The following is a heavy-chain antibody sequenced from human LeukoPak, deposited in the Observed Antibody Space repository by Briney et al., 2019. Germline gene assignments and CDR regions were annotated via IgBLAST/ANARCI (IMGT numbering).Heavy chain of an antibody. Sequence: PGGSLRLSCTVSGFNFGDYTMTWVRQASGKGLEWVSFIRSKNFGETQEYAAAVKGRFTISRDDSKNITYLEMNSLKTEDTAVYCYSGHDSIYFDYWGQGTLVTVSS. V-gene: IGHV3-49*04. CDR3: SGHDSIYFDY. CDR2: IRSKNFGETQ. J-gene: IGHJ4*02. CDR1: GFNFGDYT. D-gene: IGHD5-12*01.